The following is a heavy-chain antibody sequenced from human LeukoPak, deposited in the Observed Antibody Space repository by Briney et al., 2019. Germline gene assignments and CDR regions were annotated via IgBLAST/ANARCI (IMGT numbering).Heavy chain of an antibody. CDR3: ARSAFAEGYFDL. V-gene: IGHV4-30-2*01. CDR2: FYHGGST. CDR1: GGSITGGGYS. J-gene: IGHJ2*01. Sequence: SETLSLTCTVSGGSITGGGYSWSWIRQAPRKGLEWIGYFYHGGSTSYNPSLRSRVAISVDRSKNQFSLKLTSVTAADTAVYYCARSAFAEGYFDLWGRGTLVTASS.